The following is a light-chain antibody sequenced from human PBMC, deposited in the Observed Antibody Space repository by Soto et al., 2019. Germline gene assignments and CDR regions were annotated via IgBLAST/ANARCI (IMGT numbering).Light chain of an antibody. J-gene: IGKJ1*01. CDR2: GAS. CDR1: QSVSSSY. CDR3: QQYGSSPPWT. V-gene: IGKV3-20*01. Sequence: EIVLTQSPGTLSLSPGERATLSCRASQSVSSSYLALYQQKPGQAPRLLIYGASSRATGIPDRFSGSESGTDFTLTISRLEPEDFAVYYCQQYGSSPPWTFGQGTKVEIK.